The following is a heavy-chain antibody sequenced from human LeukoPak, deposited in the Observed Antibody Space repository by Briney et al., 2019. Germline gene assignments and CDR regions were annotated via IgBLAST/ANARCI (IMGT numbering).Heavy chain of an antibody. V-gene: IGHV4-59*01. CDR1: GGSISSYY. CDR3: ARAAAAGKGSFDY. J-gene: IGHJ4*02. Sequence: SETLSLTCTVSGGSISSYYWSWIRQPPGKGLEWIGYICYSGSTNYNPSLKSRVTISVDTSKNQFSLKLSSVTAADTAVYYCARAAAAGKGSFDYWGQGTLVTVSS. D-gene: IGHD6-13*01. CDR2: ICYSGST.